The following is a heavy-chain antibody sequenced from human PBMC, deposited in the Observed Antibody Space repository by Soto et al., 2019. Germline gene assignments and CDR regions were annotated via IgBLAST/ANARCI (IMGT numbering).Heavy chain of an antibody. V-gene: IGHV4-39*01. CDR3: APLSVSLSGPYGIHV. Sequence: PSETLSLTCSVSGYSVSSSDYYWAWIRQPPGKGPEWIGSMLYSGLTYYNPSLKSRATLSVDTSKNQFSVRLNSVTASDTAVYYCAPLSVSLSGPYGIHVWGQGTTVTVS. D-gene: IGHD2-15*01. CDR1: GYSVSSSDYY. CDR2: MLYSGLT. J-gene: IGHJ6*02.